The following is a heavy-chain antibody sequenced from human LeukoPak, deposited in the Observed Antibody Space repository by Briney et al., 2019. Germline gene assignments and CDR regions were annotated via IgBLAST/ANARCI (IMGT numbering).Heavy chain of an antibody. CDR3: ARGRTSPGYSSSWYYLSIRNYYYMDV. J-gene: IGHJ6*03. D-gene: IGHD6-13*01. V-gene: IGHV1-8*01. Sequence: GASVQVSCKASGYTFTRYDINWVRQATGQGLDWMGWMNLNRGNTGHAPKFQGRGTMTSNTSIGTAFLEPNICGFDGPAVYYCARGRTSPGYSSSWYYLSIRNYYYMDVWGKGTTVTISS. CDR2: MNLNRGNT. CDR1: GYTFTRYD.